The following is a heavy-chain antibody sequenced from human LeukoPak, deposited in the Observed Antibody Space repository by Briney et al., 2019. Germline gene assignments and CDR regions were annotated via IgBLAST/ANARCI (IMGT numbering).Heavy chain of an antibody. CDR3: ARGYYGSGSPDN. CDR2: INPNSGGT. J-gene: IGHJ4*02. D-gene: IGHD3-10*01. CDR1: GYTFTSYG. V-gene: IGHV1-2*02. Sequence: ASVKVSCKASGYTFTSYGISWVRQAPGQGLEWMGWINPNSGGTSYAQKFQGRVTVTRDTSISTTYMELRRLRSDDTAVYYCARGYYGSGSPDNWGQGTLVTVSS.